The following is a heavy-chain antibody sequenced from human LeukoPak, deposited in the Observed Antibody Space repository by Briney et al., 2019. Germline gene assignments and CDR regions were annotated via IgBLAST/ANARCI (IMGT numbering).Heavy chain of an antibody. D-gene: IGHD3-22*01. CDR3: AKETNHYYDSSGYIDY. V-gene: IGHV3-23*01. CDR1: GFTFSSYA. CDR2: ISGSGGST. Sequence: GGSLRLSCAASGFTFSSYAMSWVHQAPGKGLEWVSAISGSGGSTYYADSVKGRFTISRDNSKNTLYLQMNSLRAEDTAVYYCAKETNHYYDSSGYIDYWGQGTLVTVSS. J-gene: IGHJ4*02.